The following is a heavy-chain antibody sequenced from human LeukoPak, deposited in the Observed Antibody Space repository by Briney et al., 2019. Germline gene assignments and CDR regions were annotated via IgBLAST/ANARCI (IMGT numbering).Heavy chain of an antibody. CDR2: IYHSGSP. CDR1: GGSVSSNNW. J-gene: IGHJ4*02. V-gene: IGHV4-4*02. D-gene: IGHD1/OR15-1a*01. Sequence: PSGTLSLTCAVSGGSVSSNNWWGWVRQPPGKGLEWIGEIYHSGSPNYNPSLKSRVTISVDKSRNHFSLNLSSVTAADTAVYYCARVNINDWHSCDYWGQGTLVTVSS. CDR3: ARVNINDWHSCDY.